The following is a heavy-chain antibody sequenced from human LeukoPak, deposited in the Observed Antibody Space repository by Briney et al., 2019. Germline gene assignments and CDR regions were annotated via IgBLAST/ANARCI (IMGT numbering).Heavy chain of an antibody. CDR2: IYPGDSNT. D-gene: IGHD5-12*01. CDR3: ARHRISDYDSGVSWCDP. J-gene: IGHJ5*02. Sequence: GESLKISCKGSGYSFTNYWIVWVRQMPGRGLEYMGFIYPGDSNTRYSPSFQGQVTISADKSISTAYLQWSSLKASDTAMYYCARHRISDYDSGVSWCDPWGQGTLVTVSS. CDR1: GYSFTNYW. V-gene: IGHV5-51*01.